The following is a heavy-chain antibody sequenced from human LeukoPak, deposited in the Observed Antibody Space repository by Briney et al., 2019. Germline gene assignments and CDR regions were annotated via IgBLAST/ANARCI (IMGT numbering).Heavy chain of an antibody. D-gene: IGHD2-2*01. V-gene: IGHV4-34*01. CDR2: INHSGST. J-gene: IGHJ5*02. CDR3: ARDTPDIVVVPAALGWWFDP. Sequence: KPSETLSLTCAVYGGSFSGYYWSWIRQPPGKGLEWIGEINHSGSTNYNPSLKSRVTISVDTSKNQFSLKLSSVTAADTAVYYCARDTPDIVVVPAALGWWFDPWGQGTLVTVSS. CDR1: GGSFSGYY.